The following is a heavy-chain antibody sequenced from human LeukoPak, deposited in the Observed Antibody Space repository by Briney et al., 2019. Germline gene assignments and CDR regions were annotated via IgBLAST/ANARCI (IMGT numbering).Heavy chain of an antibody. CDR1: GFTFDDYA. V-gene: IGHV3-9*01. J-gene: IGHJ6*03. Sequence: PGRSLRLSCAASGFTFDDYAMYWVRQAPGKGLEWVSGISWNSGSIGYADSVKGRFTISRDNAKNSLYLQMNSLRAEDTALYYCAKAARMTTVTHYYMDVWGKGTTVTISS. CDR2: ISWNSGSI. CDR3: AKAARMTTVTHYYMDV. D-gene: IGHD4-17*01.